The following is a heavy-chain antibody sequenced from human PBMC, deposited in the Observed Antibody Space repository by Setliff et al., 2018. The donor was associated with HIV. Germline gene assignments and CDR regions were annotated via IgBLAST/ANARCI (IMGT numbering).Heavy chain of an antibody. D-gene: IGHD3-22*01. Sequence: SETLSLTCAVSGYSIRSGYYWGWIRQPPGKGLEWIGSIYYSGRTYYNPSLKSRVTISVDTSKNQFSLKLSSVTAADTAVYYCARVGWDYYDSSGVGEFDYWGQGTLVTVSS. J-gene: IGHJ4*02. CDR2: IYYSGRT. V-gene: IGHV4-38-2*01. CDR3: ARVGWDYYDSSGVGEFDY. CDR1: GYSIRSGYY.